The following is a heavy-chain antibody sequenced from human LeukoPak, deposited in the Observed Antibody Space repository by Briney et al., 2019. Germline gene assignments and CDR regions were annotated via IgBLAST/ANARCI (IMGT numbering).Heavy chain of an antibody. CDR2: ISGGGDSA. J-gene: IGHJ4*02. V-gene: IGHV3-23*01. CDR1: GFTFSNYA. Sequence: GSLRLSCATSGFTFSNYAMSWVRQAPGKGLDWVSGISGGGDSAHYADSVKGRFTISRDNSRNTLYLQMNSLRAEDTAVYYCAEVGHTYGPQLFRYWGQGTLVTVSS. CDR3: AEVGHTYGPQLFRY. D-gene: IGHD5-18*01.